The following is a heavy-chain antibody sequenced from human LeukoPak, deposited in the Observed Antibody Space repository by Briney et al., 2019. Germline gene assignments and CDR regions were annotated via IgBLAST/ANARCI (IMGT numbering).Heavy chain of an antibody. CDR1: GYTFTSYY. CDR3: AREITIFGVANVNWFDP. V-gene: IGHV1-8*02. CDR2: MSPNSGNT. Sequence: GASVKVSCKASGYTFTSYYMHWVRQAPGQGLEWMGWMSPNSGNTGYAQKFQGRVTMTRNTSISTAYMELSSLRSEDTAVYYCAREITIFGVANVNWFDPWGQGTLVTVSS. J-gene: IGHJ5*02. D-gene: IGHD3-3*01.